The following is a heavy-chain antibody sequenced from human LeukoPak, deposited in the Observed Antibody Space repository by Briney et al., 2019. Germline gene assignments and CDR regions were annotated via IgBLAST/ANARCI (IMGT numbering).Heavy chain of an antibody. CDR3: ARDHYDILTGYFQH. J-gene: IGHJ1*01. CDR2: IYSGGST. D-gene: IGHD3-9*01. CDR1: GFTVSSNY. V-gene: IGHV3-53*01. Sequence: GGSLRLSCAASGFTVSSNYMSWVRQAPGKGLEWVSVIYSGGSTYYADSVKGRFTISRDNSKNTLYLQMNSLRAEDTAVYYCARDHYDILTGYFQHWGQGTLVTVSS.